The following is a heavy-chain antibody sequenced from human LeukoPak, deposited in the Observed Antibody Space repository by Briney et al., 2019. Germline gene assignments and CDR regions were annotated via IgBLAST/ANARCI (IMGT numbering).Heavy chain of an antibody. CDR1: TLTLSGQA. Sequence: GGSLRLSCAASTLTLSGQAMGWVRQAPGKGLEWVSVIGSTSAYSYYSDSVRGRFIISRDNSKNTLYLQMYSLRAEDTAIYYCVKLVVSTEYYFDYWGQGTLVTVSA. V-gene: IGHV3-23*01. D-gene: IGHD5/OR15-5a*01. CDR2: IGSTSAYS. J-gene: IGHJ4*02. CDR3: VKLVVSTEYYFDY.